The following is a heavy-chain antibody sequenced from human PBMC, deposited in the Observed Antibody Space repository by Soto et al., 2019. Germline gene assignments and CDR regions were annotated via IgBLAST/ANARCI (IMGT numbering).Heavy chain of an antibody. CDR1: GFTVSNNH. D-gene: IGHD3-16*01. J-gene: IGHJ4*02. CDR3: AGRLTTAASLDY. CDR2: VHGGGST. V-gene: IGHV3-53*01. Sequence: VQLVESGGGLIQPGGSLRLSCAASGFTVSNNHMTWARQAAGKGLELVSFVHGGGSTSYADSVKGRFTISRDNSKNTLYLQMDSLRAEDTAIYYCAGRLTTAASLDYWGRGTLVTVSS.